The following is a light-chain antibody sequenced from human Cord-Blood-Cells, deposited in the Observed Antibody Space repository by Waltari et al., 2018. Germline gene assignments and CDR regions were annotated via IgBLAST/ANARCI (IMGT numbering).Light chain of an antibody. J-gene: IGLJ1*01. CDR3: CSYAVSSTFDV. Sequence: QSALTQPASVSGSPGQSITISCTGTSSDVGSYNFVSWYQQHPGKATKLMNYDGSKPPSGVSNLFSGSTSGNTASLTISGLQADDEAYYYCCSYAVSSTFDVFGTGTKVTVL. V-gene: IGLV2-23*03. CDR1: SSDVGSYNF. CDR2: DGS.